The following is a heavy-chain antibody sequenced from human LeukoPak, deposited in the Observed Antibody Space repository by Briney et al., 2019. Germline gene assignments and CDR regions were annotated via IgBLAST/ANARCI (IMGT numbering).Heavy chain of an antibody. V-gene: IGHV4-4*07. CDR3: ARDFYASGFYFWFDP. Sequence: PSETLSLTCTVSGGSTGSHYWSWIRQPPGKGLEWIGRISTSGTTHYNPSLGSRVTMSVDTSKNYFSLRLSSVTAADTAVYYCARDFYASGFYFWFDPWGQGMLVTVSS. D-gene: IGHD2/OR15-2a*01. J-gene: IGHJ5*02. CDR1: GGSTGSHY. CDR2: ISTSGTT.